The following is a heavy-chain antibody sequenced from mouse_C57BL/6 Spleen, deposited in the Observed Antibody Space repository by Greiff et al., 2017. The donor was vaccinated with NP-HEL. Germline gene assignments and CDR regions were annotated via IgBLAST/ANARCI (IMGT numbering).Heavy chain of an antibody. CDR2: ISDGGSYT. D-gene: IGHD3-2*02. CDR3: ARDLDSSALDY. V-gene: IGHV5-4*01. CDR1: GFTFSSYA. J-gene: IGHJ2*01. Sequence: DVQLVESGGGLVKPGGSLKLSCAASGFTFSSYAMSWVRQTPEKRLEWVATISDGGSYTYYPDNVKGRFTISRDNAKNNLYLQMSHLKSEDTAMYYCARDLDSSALDYWGQGTTLTVSS.